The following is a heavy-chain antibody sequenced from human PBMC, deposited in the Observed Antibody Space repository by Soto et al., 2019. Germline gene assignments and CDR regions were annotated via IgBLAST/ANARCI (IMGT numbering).Heavy chain of an antibody. D-gene: IGHD3-10*01. V-gene: IGHV3-23*01. CDR1: GFTFSSYA. Sequence: GGSLRLSCAASGFTFSSYAMSWVRQAPGKGLEWVSAISVSGGSTYYADSVKGRFTISRDNSKNTLYLQMNSLRAEDTAVYYCAKDHRYYGSGSYFCYYYGMEVWGQGTPVIVSS. CDR3: AKDHRYYGSGSYFCYYYGMEV. CDR2: ISVSGGST. J-gene: IGHJ6*02.